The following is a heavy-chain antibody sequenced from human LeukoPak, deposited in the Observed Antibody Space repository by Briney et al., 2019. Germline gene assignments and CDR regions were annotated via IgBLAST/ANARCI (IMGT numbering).Heavy chain of an antibody. V-gene: IGHV4-39*01. Sequence: SETLSLTCTVSGGSISSSSYYWGWIRQPPGKGLEWIGSIYYGGSTYYNPSLKSRLTISVDTSKNQFSLKLSSATAADTAVYYCARAVPFSSAWLPFDYWGQGILVTVSS. J-gene: IGHJ4*02. D-gene: IGHD6-19*01. CDR3: ARAVPFSSAWLPFDY. CDR1: GGSISSSSYY. CDR2: IYYGGST.